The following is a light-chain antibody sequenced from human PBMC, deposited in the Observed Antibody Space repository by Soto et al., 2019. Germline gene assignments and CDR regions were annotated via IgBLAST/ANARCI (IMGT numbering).Light chain of an antibody. CDR2: DDS. CDR1: NIGGKS. J-gene: IGLJ1*01. CDR3: QVWESGRGV. Sequence: SYELTQPPSVSVAPGQTARITCGGNNIGGKSVHWYQQEPGQAPVLVVYDDSDRPSGIPERFSGSNSVNTATLTISRVAAGDEADYYRQVWESGRGVFGTGTKVTVL. V-gene: IGLV3-21*02.